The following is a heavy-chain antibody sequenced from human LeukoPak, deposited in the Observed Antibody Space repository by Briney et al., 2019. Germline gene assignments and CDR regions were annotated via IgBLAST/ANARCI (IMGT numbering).Heavy chain of an antibody. Sequence: PSETLSLTCTVSGGSISSYYWSWIRQPPGKGLEWIGYIYYSGSTNYKPSVKSRVTISVDTSKNQFSLKLSSVTAADTAVYYCARGVYYGSGNDFRFDPWGQGTLVTVSS. CDR2: IYYSGST. J-gene: IGHJ5*02. D-gene: IGHD3-10*01. CDR3: ARGVYYGSGNDFRFDP. CDR1: GGSISSYY. V-gene: IGHV4-59*01.